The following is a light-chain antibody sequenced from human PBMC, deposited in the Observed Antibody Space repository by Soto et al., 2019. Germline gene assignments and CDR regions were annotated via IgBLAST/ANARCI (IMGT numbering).Light chain of an antibody. CDR1: QNVNIW. Sequence: IQVTQSPSTLSAFVGYRVMLTCRASQNVNIWLAWYQQRPRKAPKLLIYKTSSLESGVPSRFSGSGSGTEFTLTISSLETDDFGTYFCLQYNSLPYTFGQWT. CDR2: KTS. J-gene: IGKJ2*01. CDR3: LQYNSLPYT. V-gene: IGKV1-5*03.